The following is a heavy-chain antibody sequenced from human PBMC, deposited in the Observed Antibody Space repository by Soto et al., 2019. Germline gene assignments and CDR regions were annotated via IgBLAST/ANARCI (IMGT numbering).Heavy chain of an antibody. V-gene: IGHV4-30-4*08. CDR3: VRDLAHGYTGNV. CDR2: IYDSGVT. Sequence: SETLSLTCSVSGAIVTSGENYWSWVRQPPGKGLEWIGYIYDSGVTNYTPALKSRVTLSLDRPNNEVSLKLRPVTAADTAVYFCVRDLAHGYTGNVWGQGTLVTVSS. J-gene: IGHJ3*01. D-gene: IGHD5-18*01. CDR1: GAIVTSGENY.